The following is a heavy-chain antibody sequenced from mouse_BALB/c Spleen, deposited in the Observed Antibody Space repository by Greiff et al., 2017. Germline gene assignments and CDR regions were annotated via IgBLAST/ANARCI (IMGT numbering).Heavy chain of an antibody. CDR3: ASPLGLRGFDY. CDR1: GFNIKDTY. D-gene: IGHD6-1*01. J-gene: IGHJ2*01. V-gene: IGHV14-3*02. Sequence: EVQLQQSGAELVKPGASVKLSCTASGFNIKDTYMPWVKQSPEQGLEWIGRIDPANGNTKYDPKFQGKATIKADTSYNTANLQLSSLTSEDTAVYYCASPLGLRGFDYWGQGTTLTVSS. CDR2: IDPANGNT.